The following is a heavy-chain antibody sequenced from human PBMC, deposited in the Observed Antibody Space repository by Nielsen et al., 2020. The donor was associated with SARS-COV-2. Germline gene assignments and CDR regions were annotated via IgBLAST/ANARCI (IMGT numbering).Heavy chain of an antibody. CDR3: ARAGSSSWYLVPTVG. CDR2: ISSNGGST. J-gene: IGHJ4*02. CDR1: GFTFSSYA. V-gene: IGHV3-64D*09. D-gene: IGHD6-13*01. Sequence: GGSLRLSCSASGFTFSSYAMHWVRQAPGKGLEYVSAISSNGGSTYYADSVKGRFTISRDNSKNTLYLQMSSLRAEDTAVYYCARAGSSSWYLVPTVGWGQGTLVTVSS.